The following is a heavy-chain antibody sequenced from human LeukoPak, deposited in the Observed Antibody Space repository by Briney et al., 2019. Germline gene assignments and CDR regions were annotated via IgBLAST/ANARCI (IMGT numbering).Heavy chain of an antibody. CDR1: GYTFTSYG. J-gene: IGHJ4*02. V-gene: IGHV1-18*01. Sequence: ASVKVSCKASGYTFTSYGISWVRQAPEQGLEWMGWISAYNGSTSYAQKLQGTVTMTTDTSTSTAYMELRSLRSDDTAVYYCARDQRSNLYCSGGSCSRYFDYWGQGTLVTVSS. CDR3: ARDQRSNLYCSGGSCSRYFDY. D-gene: IGHD2-15*01. CDR2: ISAYNGST.